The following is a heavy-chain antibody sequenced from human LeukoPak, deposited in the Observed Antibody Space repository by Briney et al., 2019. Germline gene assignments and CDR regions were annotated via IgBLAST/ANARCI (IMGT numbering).Heavy chain of an antibody. CDR2: INPNSGGT. CDR3: ATAPSGATYYDFWSGYYDYFDY. Sequence: ASVKVSCKASGYTFTGYYMHWVRQAPGQGLEWMGWINPNSGGTNYAQKFQGRVTMTEDTSTDTAYMELSSLRSEDTAVYYCATAPSGATYYDFWSGYYDYFDYWGQGTLVTVSS. CDR1: GYTFTGYY. D-gene: IGHD3-3*01. J-gene: IGHJ4*02. V-gene: IGHV1-2*02.